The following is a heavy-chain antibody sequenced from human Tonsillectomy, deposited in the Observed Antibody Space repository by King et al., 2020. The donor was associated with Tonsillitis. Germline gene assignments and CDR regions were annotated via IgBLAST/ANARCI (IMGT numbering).Heavy chain of an antibody. CDR3: AKDLYYYDSSGYLDH. CDR1: GFTFSSYG. Sequence: QLVQSGGGVVQPGRSLRLSCAASGFTFSSYGMHWVRQAPGKGLEWVAVISYDGSDKYYADSVKGRFTNSRDNSKNTLYLQMNSPRAEDTAVYYCAKDLYYYDSSGYLDHWGQGTLVTVSS. J-gene: IGHJ5*02. CDR2: ISYDGSDK. V-gene: IGHV3-30*18. D-gene: IGHD3-22*01.